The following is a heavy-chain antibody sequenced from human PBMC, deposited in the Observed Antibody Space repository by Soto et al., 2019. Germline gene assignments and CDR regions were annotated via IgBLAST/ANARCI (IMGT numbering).Heavy chain of an antibody. J-gene: IGHJ6*02. CDR2: ISGYNGNT. V-gene: IGHV1-18*01. Sequence: QVQLVQSGAEVKKPGASVTVSCNTSGYTFSNYGINWVRQAPGQGLEWMGWISGYNGNTNYAQTVQGRVTMTTDTSTGTVYMELRSLKSDDTAIYYCSRFIMVGGWFDPNYYRGMDVWGQGTTVTVSS. CDR1: GYTFSNYG. CDR3: SRFIMVGGWFDPNYYRGMDV. D-gene: IGHD6-19*01.